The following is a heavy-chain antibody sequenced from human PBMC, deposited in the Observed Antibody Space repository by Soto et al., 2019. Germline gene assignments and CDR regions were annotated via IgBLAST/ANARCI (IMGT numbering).Heavy chain of an antibody. CDR3: ARLVGNSWLDH. Sequence: QVQMQQSGPGLVKPSQTLSLTCAISGDSVSSNDAVWNWIRQSPSRGLEWLGRTYYRSIWQTEYAGSVKGPMTINPDASKNQFSLQLNSGTPEDTAMYYCARLVGNSWLDHWGQGTLVTVSA. CDR1: GDSVSSNDAV. V-gene: IGHV6-1*01. D-gene: IGHD6-6*01. CDR2: TYYRSIWQT. J-gene: IGHJ5*02.